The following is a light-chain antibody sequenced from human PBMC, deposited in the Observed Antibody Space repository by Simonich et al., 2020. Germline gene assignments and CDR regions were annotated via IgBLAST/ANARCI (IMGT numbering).Light chain of an antibody. Sequence: QSALTQPASVSGSPGQSITISCTGTSSDVGGYNYVSWYQQHPGKAPKLMIYDVSKRPSGVSNRFSGSKSGNTASLTISWLQAEDEADYYCSSYTSSSTSVFGGGTKLTVL. CDR1: SSDVGGYNY. CDR3: SSYTSSSTSV. J-gene: IGLJ2*01. CDR2: DVS. V-gene: IGLV2-14*01.